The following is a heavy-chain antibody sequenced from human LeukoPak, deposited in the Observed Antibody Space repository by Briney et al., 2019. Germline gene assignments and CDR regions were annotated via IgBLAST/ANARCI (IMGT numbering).Heavy chain of an antibody. CDR3: ARGAGYCSSTSCSYGHLNWFDP. V-gene: IGHV4-31*03. D-gene: IGHD2-2*03. J-gene: IGHJ5*02. Sequence: SETLSLTCTVSGGSISSGGYYWSWIRQHPGKGLEWIGYIYYSGSTYYNPSLKSRVTISVDTSKNQFSLKLSSVTAADTAVYYCARGAGYCSSTSCSYGHLNWFDPWGQGTLVTVSS. CDR1: GGSISSGGYY. CDR2: IYYSGST.